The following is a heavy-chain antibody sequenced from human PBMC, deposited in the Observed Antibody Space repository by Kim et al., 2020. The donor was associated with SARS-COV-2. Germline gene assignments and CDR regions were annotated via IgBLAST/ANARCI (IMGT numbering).Heavy chain of an antibody. V-gene: IGHV4-34*01. Sequence: SETLSLTCAVYGGSFSGYYWSWIRQPPGKGLEWIGEINHSGSTKYNPSLKSRVTISVDTSKNQFSLKLSSVTAADTAVYYCARGPPEVRGVIPLGFDPWGQGTLVTVSS. CDR1: GGSFSGYY. J-gene: IGHJ5*02. D-gene: IGHD3-10*01. CDR3: ARGPPEVRGVIPLGFDP. CDR2: INHSGST.